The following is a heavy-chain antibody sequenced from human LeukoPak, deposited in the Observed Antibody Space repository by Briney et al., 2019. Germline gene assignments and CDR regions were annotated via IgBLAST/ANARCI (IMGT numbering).Heavy chain of an antibody. V-gene: IGHV3-23*01. CDR2: ISASGGHT. J-gene: IGHJ5*02. CDR3: AREVASAAVGTLGFDP. D-gene: IGHD6-13*01. Sequence: GGSLRLSCAASGFTFSIYAMGWVRQAPGKGLEWISVISASGGHTYYADSVKGRFTISRDNSKNTLYLQMNSLRAEDTALYYCAREVASAAVGTLGFDPWGQGTLVTVSS. CDR1: GFTFSIYA.